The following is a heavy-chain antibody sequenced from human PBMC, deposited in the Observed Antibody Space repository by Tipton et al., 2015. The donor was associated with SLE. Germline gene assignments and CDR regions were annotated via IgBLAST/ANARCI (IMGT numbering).Heavy chain of an antibody. CDR1: GASISTEGYY. Sequence: GASISTEGYYWSWIRQPPGKGLEWIGYIYYSGSTNYNPSLKSRVTISVDTSKNQFSLKLSSVTAADTAVYYCARAGAGYYYYYYMDVWGKGTTVTVSS. J-gene: IGHJ6*03. CDR3: ARAGAGYYYYYYMDV. V-gene: IGHV4-61*08. CDR2: IYYSGST.